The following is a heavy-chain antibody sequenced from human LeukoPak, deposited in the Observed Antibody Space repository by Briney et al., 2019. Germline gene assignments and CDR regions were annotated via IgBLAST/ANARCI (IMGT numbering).Heavy chain of an antibody. CDR1: GGSFSGYH. V-gene: IGHV4-34*01. Sequence: SETLSLTCAVYGGSFSGYHWTWIRQSPGKGLEWIGDISPSGSTYYNPSLKSRLTISVDTSKNQFSLKLRSVTAADTAVYYCARGRHDIAMIVVVMTSVSYYLDVWGKGTTVTVS. CDR2: ISPSGST. J-gene: IGHJ6*03. D-gene: IGHD3-22*01. CDR3: ARGRHDIAMIVVVMTSVSYYLDV.